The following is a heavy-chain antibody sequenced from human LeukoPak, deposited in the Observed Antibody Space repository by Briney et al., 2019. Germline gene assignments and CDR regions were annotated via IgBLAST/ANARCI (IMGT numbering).Heavy chain of an antibody. J-gene: IGHJ5*02. CDR3: ARGTRSYSSSWTP. V-gene: IGHV4-34*01. D-gene: IGHD6-13*01. CDR1: GGSFSGYY. Sequence: SETLSLTCAVYGGSFSGYYWRWIRQPPGKGLEWIGEINHSGSTNYNPSLKSRVTISVDTSKNQFSLNLSSVTAADTAVYYCARGTRSYSSSWTPWGQGTLVTVSS. CDR2: INHSGST.